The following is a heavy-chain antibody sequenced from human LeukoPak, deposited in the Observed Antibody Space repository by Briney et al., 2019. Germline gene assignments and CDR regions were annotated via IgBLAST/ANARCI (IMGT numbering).Heavy chain of an antibody. CDR3: ARRDIAARYYFDY. CDR2: IYYSGST. V-gene: IGHV4-39*01. CDR1: GGSISSSSYY. Sequence: SETLSLTCTVSGGSISSSSYYWGWIRQPPGKGLEGLGSIYYSGSTYYNPSLKSRVTISVDTSKNQFSLKLSSVTAADTAVYYCARRDIAARYYFDYWGQGTLVTVSS. D-gene: IGHD6-6*01. J-gene: IGHJ4*02.